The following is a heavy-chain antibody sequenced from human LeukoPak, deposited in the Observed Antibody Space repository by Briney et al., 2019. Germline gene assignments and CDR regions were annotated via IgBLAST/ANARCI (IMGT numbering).Heavy chain of an antibody. J-gene: IGHJ6*02. V-gene: IGHV3-23*01. Sequence: PGGSLRLSCAASGFTFSSYGMSWVRQAPGKGLEWVSGVSGSGGSTYYADSVKGRFTISRDNSKNTPYLQMNSLRAEDTAVYYCAKDSFCSGGRCSYYYYGMDVWGQGTTVTVSS. CDR2: VSGSGGST. D-gene: IGHD2-15*01. CDR3: AKDSFCSGGRCSYYYYGMDV. CDR1: GFTFSSYG.